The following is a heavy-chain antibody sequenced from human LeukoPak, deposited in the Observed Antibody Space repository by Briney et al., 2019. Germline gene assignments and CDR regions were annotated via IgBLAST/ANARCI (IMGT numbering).Heavy chain of an antibody. Sequence: SETLSLTCTVSGGSISSGGYYWSWIRQHPGKGLEWIGYIYYSGSTYYNPSLKSRVTISVDTSKNQFSLKLSSVTAADTAVYYCARAARIAVAGGFDYWGQGTLVTVSS. D-gene: IGHD6-19*01. CDR1: GGSISSGGYY. J-gene: IGHJ4*02. CDR3: ARAARIAVAGGFDY. V-gene: IGHV4-31*03. CDR2: IYYSGST.